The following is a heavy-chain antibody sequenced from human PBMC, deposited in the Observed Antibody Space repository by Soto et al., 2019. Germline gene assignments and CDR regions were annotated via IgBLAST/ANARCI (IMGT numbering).Heavy chain of an antibody. CDR3: ARKWYTMVRGVTGMDV. Sequence: SETLSLTCAVYGGSFSGYYWSWIRQPPGKGLEWIGEINHSGSTNYNPSLKSRVTISVDTSKNQFSLKLSSVTAADTAVYYCARKWYTMVRGVTGMDVWGQGTTVTVSS. D-gene: IGHD3-10*01. J-gene: IGHJ6*02. CDR1: GGSFSGYY. V-gene: IGHV4-34*01. CDR2: INHSGST.